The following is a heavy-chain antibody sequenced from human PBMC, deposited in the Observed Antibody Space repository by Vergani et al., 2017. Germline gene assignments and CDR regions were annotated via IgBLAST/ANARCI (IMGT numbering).Heavy chain of an antibody. CDR2: ITHSGST. Sequence: QVQLQQWGAGLLKPSGTLSLTCAVYGGSFSGYYWSWIRQPPGKGREWIGEITHSGSTNYNPSLKSQVTISVDTSKNQFSLKLSSVTAADTAVYYCARVRIGYCSSTSCYRPNYYYYYYMDVWGKGP. CDR1: GGSFSGYY. J-gene: IGHJ6*03. D-gene: IGHD2-2*01. CDR3: ARVRIGYCSSTSCYRPNYYYYYYMDV. V-gene: IGHV4-34*01.